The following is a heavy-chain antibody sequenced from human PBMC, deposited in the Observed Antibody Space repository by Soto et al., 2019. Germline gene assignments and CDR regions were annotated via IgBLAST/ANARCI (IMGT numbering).Heavy chain of an antibody. CDR3: ARESHIAVAGDYYYGMDV. Sequence: QVQLVQSGAEVKKPGASVKVSCKASGYTFTGYYMHWVRQAPGQGLEWMGWINPNSGGTNYAQTFQGWVTMTRDTSISTAYMELSRLRSDDTAVYYCARESHIAVAGDYYYGMDVWGQGTTVTVSS. J-gene: IGHJ6*02. CDR1: GYTFTGYY. V-gene: IGHV1-2*04. CDR2: INPNSGGT. D-gene: IGHD6-19*01.